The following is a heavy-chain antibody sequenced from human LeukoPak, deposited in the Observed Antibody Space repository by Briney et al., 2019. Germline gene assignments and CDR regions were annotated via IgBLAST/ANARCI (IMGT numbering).Heavy chain of an antibody. CDR3: AKAVPTIAARLCWFDP. CDR1: GFTFSSYA. D-gene: IGHD6-6*01. V-gene: IGHV3-23*01. CDR2: ISGSGGST. J-gene: IGHJ5*02. Sequence: GSLRLSCAASGFTFSSYAMSWVRQAPGKGLEWVSAISGSGGSTYYADSVKGRFTISRDNSKNTLYLQMNSLRAEDTAVYYCAKAVPTIAARLCWFDPWGQGTLVTVSS.